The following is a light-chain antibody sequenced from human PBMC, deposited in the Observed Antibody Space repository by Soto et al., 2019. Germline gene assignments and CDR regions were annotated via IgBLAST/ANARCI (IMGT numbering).Light chain of an antibody. CDR2: EVS. J-gene: IGLJ1*01. V-gene: IGLV2-14*01. CDR1: SSDVGGYNY. CDR3: SSYTRSSSYV. Sequence: QSALTQPASVSGSPGQSITISCTGTSSDVGGYNYVSWYQKHPGKAPKLMIYEVSNRPSGVSNRFSGSKSGNTASLTISGLKAEDEADYYCSSYTRSSSYVFGTGPKVT.